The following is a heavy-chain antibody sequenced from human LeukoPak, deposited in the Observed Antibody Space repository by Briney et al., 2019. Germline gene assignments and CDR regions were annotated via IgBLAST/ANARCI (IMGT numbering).Heavy chain of an antibody. CDR2: IYTSGST. J-gene: IGHJ4*02. D-gene: IGHD6-19*01. V-gene: IGHV4-4*07. CDR3: ARAGYSSGWYYFDY. Sequence: SETLSLTCTVSGGSISSYYWSWIRQPAGKGPEWIGRIYTSGSTNYNPSLKSRVTMSVDTSKNQFSLKLSSVTAADTAVYYCARAGYSSGWYYFDYWGQGTLVTVPS. CDR1: GGSISSYY.